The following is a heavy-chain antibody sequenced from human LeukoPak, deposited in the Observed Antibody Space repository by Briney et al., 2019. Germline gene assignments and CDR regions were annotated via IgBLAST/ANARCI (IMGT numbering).Heavy chain of an antibody. V-gene: IGHV4-59*01. D-gene: IGHD7-27*01. Sequence: SETLSLTCSVSGGSISSYYWSWIRQPPGKGLEWIGYIYYSGSTYYNPSLKSRVTISVDTSKNQFSLRLSSVTAADTAVYYCASRKLGNDYWGQGTLVTVSS. CDR3: ASRKLGNDY. J-gene: IGHJ4*01. CDR1: GGSISSYY. CDR2: IYYSGST.